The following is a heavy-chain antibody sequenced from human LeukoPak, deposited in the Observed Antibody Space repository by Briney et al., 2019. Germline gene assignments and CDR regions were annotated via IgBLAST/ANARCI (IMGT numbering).Heavy chain of an antibody. D-gene: IGHD3-9*01. V-gene: IGHV1-69*13. CDR3: EQNTAYDILTGYQTDDAFDI. Sequence: ASVKVSCKASGGTFSSYAIGWVRQAPGQVLEWMGGIIPIFGTANYAQKFQGRVTITADESTSTAYMELSSLRSEDTAVYYCEQNTAYDILTGYQTDDAFDIWGQGTMVTVSS. CDR2: IIPIFGTA. J-gene: IGHJ3*02. CDR1: GGTFSSYA.